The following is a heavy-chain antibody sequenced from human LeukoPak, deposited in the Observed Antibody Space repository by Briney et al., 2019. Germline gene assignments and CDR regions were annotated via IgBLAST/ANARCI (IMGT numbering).Heavy chain of an antibody. CDR1: GFTFSSYA. J-gene: IGHJ4*02. CDR2: ISSNGGST. Sequence: GGSLRLSCSASGFTFSSYAMHWVRQAPGKGLEYVSVISSNGGSTYYVDSVKGRFTISRDNSKNTLYLQMSSLRAEDTAVYYCLKDLGSSSVGYWGQGTLVTVSS. V-gene: IGHV3-64D*09. CDR3: LKDLGSSSVGY. D-gene: IGHD6-6*01.